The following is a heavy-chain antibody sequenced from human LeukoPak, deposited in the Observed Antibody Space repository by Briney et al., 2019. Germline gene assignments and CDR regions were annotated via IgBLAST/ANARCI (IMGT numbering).Heavy chain of an antibody. CDR2: IYYSGST. D-gene: IGHD3-22*01. Sequence: SETLSLTCTVSGGSISSGDYYWSWIRQPPGKGLEWIGYIYYSGSTNYNPSLKSRVTISADTSKNQFSLKLSSVTAADTVVYYCARVDDSSGLPFDYWGQGTLVTVSS. CDR1: GGSISSGDYY. CDR3: ARVDDSSGLPFDY. V-gene: IGHV4-61*08. J-gene: IGHJ4*02.